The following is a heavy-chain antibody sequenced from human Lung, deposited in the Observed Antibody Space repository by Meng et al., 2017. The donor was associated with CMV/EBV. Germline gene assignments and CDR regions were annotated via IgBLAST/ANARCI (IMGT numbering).Heavy chain of an antibody. CDR2: IWQDGSKK. D-gene: IGHD1-26*01. Sequence: SGVTLSSYGMHWVRQAPGKGLEWVAFIWQDGSKKYYPDSVKGRFTISRDNSKNTLYLEVNSLSGEDTAVYYCAKGAVGATTSYYFDYWGQGTLVTVSS. V-gene: IGHV3-33*06. CDR1: GVTLSSYG. CDR3: AKGAVGATTSYYFDY. J-gene: IGHJ4*02.